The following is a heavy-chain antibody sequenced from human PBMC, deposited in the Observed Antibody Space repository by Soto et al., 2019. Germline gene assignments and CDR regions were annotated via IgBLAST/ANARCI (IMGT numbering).Heavy chain of an antibody. Sequence: SXKVSFKAAGFTXTSSAVKLVRQARGQRLEWIGWSVVGSGNTNYAQKFQERVTITSDMSTSTAYMELSSRRSDDTAVYYCAAAPSSGWYEGRWYYWGQGTLVTVSS. V-gene: IGHV1-58*01. CDR1: GFTXTSSA. J-gene: IGHJ4*02. D-gene: IGHD6-19*01. CDR2: SVVGSGNT. CDR3: AAAPSSGWYEGRWYY.